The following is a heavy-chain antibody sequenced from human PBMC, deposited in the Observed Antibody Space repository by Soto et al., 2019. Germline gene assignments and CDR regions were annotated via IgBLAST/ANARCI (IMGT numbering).Heavy chain of an antibody. D-gene: IGHD2-15*01. J-gene: IGHJ6*02. CDR1: GFTFSSYA. CDR2: ISYDGSNK. Sequence: QVQLVESGGGVVQPGRSLRLSCAASGFTFSSYAMHWVRQAPGKGLEWVAVISYDGSNKYYADSVKGRFTISRDNSKNTLYLQMTSLRTEDTALYYCAKLDEGGLQYAYYAMDVWGQGTTVTVSS. CDR3: AKLDEGGLQYAYYAMDV. V-gene: IGHV3-30*18.